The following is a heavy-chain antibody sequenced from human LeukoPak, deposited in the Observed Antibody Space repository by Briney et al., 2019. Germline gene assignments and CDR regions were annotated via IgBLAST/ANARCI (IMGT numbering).Heavy chain of an antibody. J-gene: IGHJ4*02. Sequence: GGSLRLSCAASGFTFSSYWMSWVRQAPGKGLEWVANIKQDGSEKYYVDSVKGRFTISRDNSKNTLYLQMSSLRAEDTAVYYCAKGGYCSGGSCYFSSYWGQGTLVTVSS. V-gene: IGHV3-7*03. CDR3: AKGGYCSGGSCYFSSY. CDR1: GFTFSSYW. CDR2: IKQDGSEK. D-gene: IGHD2-15*01.